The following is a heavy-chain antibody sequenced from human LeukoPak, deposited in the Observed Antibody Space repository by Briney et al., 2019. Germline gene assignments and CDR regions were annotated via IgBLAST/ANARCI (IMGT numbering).Heavy chain of an antibody. D-gene: IGHD3-3*01. J-gene: IGHJ4*02. CDR1: GFAFSSYA. V-gene: IGHV3-30-3*01. CDR3: ARGRRGEPYDFWSGYYSYFDY. CDR2: ISYDGSNK. Sequence: PGRSLRLSCAASGFAFSSYAMHWVRQAPGKGLEWVAVISYDGSNKYYADSVKGRFTISRDNSKNTLYLQMNSLRAEDTAVYYCARGRRGEPYDFWSGYYSYFDYWGQGTLVTVSS.